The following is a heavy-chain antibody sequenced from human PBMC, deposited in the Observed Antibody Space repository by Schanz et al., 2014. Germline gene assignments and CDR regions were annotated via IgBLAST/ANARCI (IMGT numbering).Heavy chain of an antibody. D-gene: IGHD3-22*01. CDR3: ARAGQDYSDSSGYATYYFGN. J-gene: IGHJ4*02. Sequence: QVQLVQSGAEVKKPGSSVTVSCKASGGTFSSFAIFWVRQAPGQGLEWMGTIIPILDITNYAQKFQGRVTITADKSTSTAYMELSNLRSEDTAVYYCARAGQDYSDSSGYATYYFGNWGQGTLVTVSS. V-gene: IGHV1-69*04. CDR2: IIPILDIT. CDR1: GGTFSSFA.